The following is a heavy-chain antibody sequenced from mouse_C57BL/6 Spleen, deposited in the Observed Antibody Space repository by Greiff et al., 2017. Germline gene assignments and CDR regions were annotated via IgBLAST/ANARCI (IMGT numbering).Heavy chain of an antibody. J-gene: IGHJ4*01. CDR1: GYTFTSYW. D-gene: IGHD2-4*01. CDR3: ARLPYDYEDYYAMDY. V-gene: IGHV1-64*01. CDR2: IHPNSGST. Sequence: QVQLQQPGAELVKPGASVKLSCKASGYTFTSYWMHWVKQRPGQGLEWIGMIHPNSGSTNYNEKFKSKATLTVDKSSSTAYMQLSSLTSEDSAVSYCARLPYDYEDYYAMDYWGQGTSVTVSS.